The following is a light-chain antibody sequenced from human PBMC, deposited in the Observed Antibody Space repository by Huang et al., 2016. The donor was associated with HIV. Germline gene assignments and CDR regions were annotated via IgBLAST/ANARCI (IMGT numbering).Light chain of an antibody. CDR2: ATS. J-gene: IGKJ4*01. CDR1: QDVSSW. Sequence: DIQMTQSPSSVSASIGDKVTITCRASQDVSSWVAWYQQKPGKAPQLLILATSTLQTGVPSRFRGSGSGTDFTLTIDSLQAEDFATYYCQQATRIPLTFGGGTKVE. CDR3: QQATRIPLT. V-gene: IGKV1-12*01.